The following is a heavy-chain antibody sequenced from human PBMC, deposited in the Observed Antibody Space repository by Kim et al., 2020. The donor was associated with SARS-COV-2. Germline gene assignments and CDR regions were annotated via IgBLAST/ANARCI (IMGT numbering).Heavy chain of an antibody. CDR2: IKQDGTDT. J-gene: IGHJ4*02. Sequence: GGSLRLSCAASGFSLGDYWMNWVRQAPGKGLEWVANIKQDGTDTHYVDSVKGRFTISRDNAKNALYLQMNSLRAEDTAVYYCARWTSSSYYWGQGSLVTVSP. CDR1: GFSLGDYW. V-gene: IGHV3-7*01. CDR3: ARWTSSSYY. D-gene: IGHD2-2*01.